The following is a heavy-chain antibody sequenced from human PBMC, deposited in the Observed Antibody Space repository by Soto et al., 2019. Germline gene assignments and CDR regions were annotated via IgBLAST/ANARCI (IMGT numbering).Heavy chain of an antibody. CDR2: ISYDGSNK. V-gene: IGHV3-30-3*01. Sequence: QVQLVESGGGVVQPGRSLRLSCAASGFTFSSYAMHWVRQAPGTWLEWVAVISYDGSNKYYANCVKGRFTISRDNFKKTLYLQMNSLRAEDTPVYYCAREEGSCTNGVEYWVQGTLFKVSS. D-gene: IGHD2-2*01. CDR1: GFTFSSYA. CDR3: AREEGSCTNGVEY. J-gene: IGHJ4*02.